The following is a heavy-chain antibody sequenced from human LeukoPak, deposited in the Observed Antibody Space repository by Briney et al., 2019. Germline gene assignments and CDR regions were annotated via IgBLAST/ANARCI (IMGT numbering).Heavy chain of an antibody. CDR1: GGSISSHY. J-gene: IGHJ3*02. CDR2: IYYSGST. Sequence: SETLSLTCTVSGGSISSHYWSWIRQPPGKGLEWIGYIYYSGSTNYNPSLKSRVTISVDTSKNQFYLKLSSVTAADTAVYYCARVSGSYSTAFDIWGQGTMVTVSS. CDR3: ARVSGSYSTAFDI. D-gene: IGHD1-26*01. V-gene: IGHV4-59*11.